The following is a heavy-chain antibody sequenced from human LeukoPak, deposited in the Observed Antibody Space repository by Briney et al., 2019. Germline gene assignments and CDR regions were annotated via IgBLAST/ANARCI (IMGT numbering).Heavy chain of an antibody. CDR3: ARGRSSGWYRTSRYFDY. Sequence: PGGSLRLSCAASGFTFSSYWMSWVRQAPGKGLEWVANIKQDGSEKYYVDSVKGRFTISRDNAKNSLYLQMNSLRAEDTAVYYCARGRSSGWYRTSRYFDYWGQGTLVTVPS. J-gene: IGHJ4*02. D-gene: IGHD6-19*01. V-gene: IGHV3-7*04. CDR1: GFTFSSYW. CDR2: IKQDGSEK.